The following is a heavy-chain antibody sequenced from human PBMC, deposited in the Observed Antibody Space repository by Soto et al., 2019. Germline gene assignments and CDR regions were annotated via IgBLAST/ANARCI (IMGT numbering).Heavy chain of an antibody. D-gene: IGHD3-10*01. CDR1: GFTFSSYA. CDR3: ARVPETMVRGVIYYYGMDD. CDR2: ISYDGSNK. J-gene: IGHJ6*02. V-gene: IGHV3-30-3*01. Sequence: GGSLRLSCAASGFTFSSYAMHWVRQAPGKGLEWVAVISYDGSNKYYADSVKGRFTISRDNSKNTLYLQMNSLRAEDTAVYYCARVPETMVRGVIYYYGMDDGGPGTTVTVSS.